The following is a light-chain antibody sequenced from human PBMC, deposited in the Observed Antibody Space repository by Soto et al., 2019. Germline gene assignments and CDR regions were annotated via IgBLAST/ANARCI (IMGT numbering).Light chain of an antibody. CDR2: DAT. CDR3: QQRSSWPKT. J-gene: IGKJ1*01. V-gene: IGKV3-11*01. CDR1: QSIGSY. Sequence: EIVLTQSPATLSLSPGERATLSCRASQSIGSYLGWYQQKVGQAPRLLIFDATKRAIGIPARFSGSGSGTDFTLTIGTLEPEDFAVYYCQQRSSWPKTFGHGTKVDIK.